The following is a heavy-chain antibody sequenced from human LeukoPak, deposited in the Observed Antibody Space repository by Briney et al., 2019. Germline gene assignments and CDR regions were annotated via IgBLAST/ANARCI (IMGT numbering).Heavy chain of an antibody. Sequence: GGSLRLSCGASGFTFNSYSMNWVRQAPGKGLEWVSSITSSSTYMYYADSVKGRFTISRDNAKNSLYLQMSSLRAEDTAVYYCAREHQPGYSSSWYSLDYWGQGSLVTVSS. V-gene: IGHV3-21*01. D-gene: IGHD6-13*01. CDR3: AREHQPGYSSSWYSLDY. J-gene: IGHJ4*02. CDR2: ITSSSTYM. CDR1: GFTFNSYS.